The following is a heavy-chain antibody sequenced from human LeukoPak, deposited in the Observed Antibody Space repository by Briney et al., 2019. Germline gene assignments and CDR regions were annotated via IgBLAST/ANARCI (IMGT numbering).Heavy chain of an antibody. Sequence: GESLKISCKGSGYSFSSYWIGWVRQMPGKGLEWMGSIYPGDSDTRYSPSFQGQVSMSADKSISTAYLQWSSLKASDTAMYYCARRVRRNSTGGSCPSSGYFDLWGRGTLVTASS. CDR1: GYSFSSYW. CDR3: ARRVRRNSTGGSCPSSGYFDL. D-gene: IGHD2-15*01. CDR2: IYPGDSDT. J-gene: IGHJ2*01. V-gene: IGHV5-51*01.